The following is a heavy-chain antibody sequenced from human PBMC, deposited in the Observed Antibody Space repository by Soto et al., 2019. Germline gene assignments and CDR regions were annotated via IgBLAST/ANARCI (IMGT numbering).Heavy chain of an antibody. CDR1: GGSFSGYY. Sequence: QVQLQQWGAGLLKPSETLSLTCAVYGGSFSGYYWSWIRQPPGKGLEWIGEINHSGSTNYNPSLKSRVTISVDTSKNQFSLKLSSVTAADTAVYYCARGRAVRGYCSSTSCYAHLMATQYYYGMDVWGQGTTVTVSS. CDR3: ARGRAVRGYCSSTSCYAHLMATQYYYGMDV. D-gene: IGHD2-2*01. J-gene: IGHJ6*02. CDR2: INHSGST. V-gene: IGHV4-34*01.